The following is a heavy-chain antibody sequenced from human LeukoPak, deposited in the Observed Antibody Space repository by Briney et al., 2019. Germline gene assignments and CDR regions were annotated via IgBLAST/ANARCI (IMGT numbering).Heavy chain of an antibody. V-gene: IGHV3-23*01. CDR3: AKDLRGSYY. D-gene: IGHD1-26*01. CDR2: ISGSGGST. CDR1: GLSFSSFA. Sequence: GGSLRLSCAASGLSFSSFAMSWVRQGPARGLEWVSAISGSGGSTYYADSVKGRFTISRDNSKNTLYLQMNSLRAEDTAVYYCAKDLRGSYYWGQGTLVTVSS. J-gene: IGHJ4*02.